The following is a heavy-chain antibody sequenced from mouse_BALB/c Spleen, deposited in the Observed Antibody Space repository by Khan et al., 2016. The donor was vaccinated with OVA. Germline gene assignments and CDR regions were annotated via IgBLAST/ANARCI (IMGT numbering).Heavy chain of an antibody. Sequence: VELVESGPGLVAPSQSLSITCTVSGFSLTSYGVNWVRQPPGKGLEWLGVIWGDGSTNYHSALISRLSISKDNSKSQVFLKLNSLQTADTATNYCYKWDNSYYAMDYWGQGTSVTVSS. V-gene: IGHV2-3*01. CDR2: IWGDGST. D-gene: IGHD1-3*01. CDR1: GFSLTSYG. CDR3: YKWDNSYYAMDY. J-gene: IGHJ4*01.